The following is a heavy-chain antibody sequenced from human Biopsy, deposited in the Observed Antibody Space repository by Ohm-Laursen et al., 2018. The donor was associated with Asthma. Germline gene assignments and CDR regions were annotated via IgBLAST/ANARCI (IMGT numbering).Heavy chain of an antibody. D-gene: IGHD6-13*01. CDR2: VSWNSGSI. Sequence: SLRLSCAASGFTFDDYAMHWVRQAPGKGLEWVSGVSWNSGSIDYADSVKGRFTISRDNAKNSLYLQMNSLRGADTALYYCVKDIRLQLWGFDSWGQGTLVNVSS. J-gene: IGHJ4*02. CDR3: VKDIRLQLWGFDS. V-gene: IGHV3-9*01. CDR1: GFTFDDYA.